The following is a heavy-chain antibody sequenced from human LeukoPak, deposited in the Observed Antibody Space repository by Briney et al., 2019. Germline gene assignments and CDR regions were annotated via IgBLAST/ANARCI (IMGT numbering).Heavy chain of an antibody. Sequence: PGGSLRLSCAASGFTFSSYWMHWVRQAPGKGLEWVSVISGSGQSIHYADSVKGRFTISRDNSKNTVYLQMNSLRAEDTALYYCAKDAGSYFATDPFDIWGPGTLVTVSS. J-gene: IGHJ3*02. CDR1: GFTFSSYW. CDR2: ISGSGQSI. CDR3: AKDAGSYFATDPFDI. V-gene: IGHV3-23*01. D-gene: IGHD2/OR15-2a*01.